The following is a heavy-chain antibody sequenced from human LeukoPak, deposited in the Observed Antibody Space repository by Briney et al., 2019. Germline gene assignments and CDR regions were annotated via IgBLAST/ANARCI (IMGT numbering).Heavy chain of an antibody. CDR2: INHSGST. V-gene: IGHV4-39*07. D-gene: IGHD3-10*01. Sequence: SETLSLTCTVSGGSISSSSYYWTWIRQPPGKGLEWIGEINHSGSTNYNPSLKSRVTISVDTSKSQFSLKLTSVTAADTAVYYCARRGSPVRVWFGEFGYWGQGTPVTVST. J-gene: IGHJ4*02. CDR3: ARRGSPVRVWFGEFGY. CDR1: GGSISSSSYY.